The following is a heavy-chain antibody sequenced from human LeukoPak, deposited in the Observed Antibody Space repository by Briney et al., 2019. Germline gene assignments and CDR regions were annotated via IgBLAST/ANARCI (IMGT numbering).Heavy chain of an antibody. V-gene: IGHV4-34*01. CDR3: ARGAGAGYNLQPFDY. Sequence: SETLSLTCAVYGGSFSGYYWSWIRQPPGKGLEWIGEINHSGSTKYNPSLKSRVTISVDTSKDQFSLNLRSVTAADTAVYYCARGAGAGYNLQPFDYWGQGTLVTVSS. CDR2: INHSGST. CDR1: GGSFSGYY. D-gene: IGHD5-24*01. J-gene: IGHJ4*02.